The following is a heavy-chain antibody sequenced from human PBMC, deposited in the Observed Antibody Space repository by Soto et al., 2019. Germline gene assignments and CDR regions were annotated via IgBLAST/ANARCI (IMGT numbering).Heavy chain of an antibody. CDR2: INHNGDS. CDR1: GGSFGTSY. Sequence: QVHLQQWGAGLLKPSETLSLTCGVYGGSFGTSYWAWIRQSPEKGLEWIGEINHNGDSNYNPSLEMRVTISLDMSENQFSLKLTPVAAADTAVYYCARVTRFPDAFDIWGQGTPVIVSS. J-gene: IGHJ3*02. V-gene: IGHV4-34*01. CDR3: ARVTRFPDAFDI.